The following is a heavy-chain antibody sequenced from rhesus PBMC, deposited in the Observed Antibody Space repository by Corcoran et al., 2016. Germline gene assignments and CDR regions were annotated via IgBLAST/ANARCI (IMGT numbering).Heavy chain of an antibody. CDR3: ARDAAIAAGFDY. CDR2: ISGSMGST. CDR1: GGSVSSSNW. J-gene: IGHJ4*01. D-gene: IGHD6-13*01. Sequence: QVQLQESGPGLVKPSQTLSLTCAVSGGSVSSSNWWSWIRQPPGKGLEWIGYISGSMGSTYYNPSLKSRVTISTDTSKNQFSLKLSSVTAADTAVYYCARDAAIAAGFDYWGQGVLVTVSS. V-gene: IGHV4-65*01.